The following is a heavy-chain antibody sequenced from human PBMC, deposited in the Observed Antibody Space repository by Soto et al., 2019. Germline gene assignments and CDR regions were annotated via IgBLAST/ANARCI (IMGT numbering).Heavy chain of an antibody. Sequence: SETRSLTCAVYGGSFSGYYWSWIRQPPGKGLEWIVEINHSGSTNYNPSLKSRVTISVDTSKNQFSLKLSSVTAADTAVYYCARVPFYDFWSGYHRLPYYYYYGMDVWGQGTTVTVSS. CDR3: ARVPFYDFWSGYHRLPYYYYYGMDV. J-gene: IGHJ6*02. CDR1: GGSFSGYY. CDR2: INHSGST. D-gene: IGHD3-3*01. V-gene: IGHV4-34*01.